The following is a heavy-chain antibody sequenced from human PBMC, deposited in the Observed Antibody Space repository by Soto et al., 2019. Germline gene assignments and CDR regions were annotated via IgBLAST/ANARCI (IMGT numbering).Heavy chain of an antibody. J-gene: IGHJ4*02. CDR2: ISTYNGNT. D-gene: IGHD2-21*01. Sequence: QVQLVQSGAEMKKPGASVKVSCKASGYSFSLYGISWVRQAPGQVIEWMGWISTYNGNTKYAQKFQDRVTFTTDTSTSTAYMEVTSLGSDDTAVYYCARMIASSLDYWGQGTLVTVSS. CDR3: ARMIASSLDY. V-gene: IGHV1-18*04. CDR1: GYSFSLYG.